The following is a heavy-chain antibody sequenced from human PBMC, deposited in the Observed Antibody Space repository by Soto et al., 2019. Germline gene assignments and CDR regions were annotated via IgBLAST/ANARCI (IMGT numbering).Heavy chain of an antibody. D-gene: IGHD1-1*01. CDR1: GFTFSSSG. Sequence: GGSLRLSCAASGFTFSSSGMYWVRQAPGKGLEWVAIISYDGSNKDYADSVKGRFTISRDNSKNTLYLQMNSLRVEDTAVYYCEQGTILNWTQPVDIWGQGTLVTVSS. V-gene: IGHV3-30*18. J-gene: IGHJ3*02. CDR2: ISYDGSNK. CDR3: EQGTILNWTQPVDI.